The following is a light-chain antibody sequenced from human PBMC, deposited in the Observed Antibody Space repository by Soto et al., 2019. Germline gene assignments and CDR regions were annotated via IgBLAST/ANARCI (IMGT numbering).Light chain of an antibody. V-gene: IGKV1-39*01. Sequence: IQLTQTPSSLSASVGDRGTITFRASQGISSYLAWYQQKPGKAPKLLIYAASSLQSGVPSRFSGSGSGTDFTLTISSLQPEDFATYYCQQSYSTPITFGQGTRLEIK. CDR3: QQSYSTPIT. CDR2: AAS. J-gene: IGKJ5*01. CDR1: QGISSY.